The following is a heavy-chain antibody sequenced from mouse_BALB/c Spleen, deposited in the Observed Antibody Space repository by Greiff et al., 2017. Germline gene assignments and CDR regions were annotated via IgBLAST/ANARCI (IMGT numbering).Heavy chain of an antibody. V-gene: IGHV2-9*02. CDR1: GFSLTSYG. CDR3: ARELDREYAMDY. J-gene: IGHJ4*01. CDR2: IWAGGST. D-gene: IGHD2-14*01. Sequence: VMLVESGPGLVAPSQSLSITCTVSGFSLTSYGVHWVRQPPGKGLEWLGVIWAGGSTNYNSALMSRLSISKDNSKSQVFLKMNSLQTDDTAMYYCARELDREYAMDYWGQGTSVTVSA.